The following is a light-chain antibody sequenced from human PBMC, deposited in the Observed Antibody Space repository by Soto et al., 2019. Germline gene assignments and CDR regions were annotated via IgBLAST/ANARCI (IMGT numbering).Light chain of an antibody. CDR1: SGHSSYA. CDR2: LNSDGSH. V-gene: IGLV4-69*01. J-gene: IGLJ2*01. CDR3: QTWGTGIRGV. Sequence: QTVLTQSPSASASLGASVKLTCTLSSGHSSYAIAWRQQQPEKGPRYLMKLNSDGSHSKGDGIPDRFSGSSSGAERYLTISSLQSEDEADYYCQTWGTGIRGVFGGGTKLTVL.